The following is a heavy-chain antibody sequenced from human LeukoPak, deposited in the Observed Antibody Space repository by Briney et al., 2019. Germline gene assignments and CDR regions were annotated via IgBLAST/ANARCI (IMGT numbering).Heavy chain of an antibody. CDR1: GFTLSSYA. D-gene: IGHD3-22*01. V-gene: IGHV3-23*01. J-gene: IGHJ4*02. CDR2: ISGSGDNT. CDR3: AKGSYYDSSGSFYFDY. Sequence: GGSLRLSCAASGFTLSSYAMSWVRQAPGKGLEWVSGISGSGDNTYYADSVKGRFTISRDNSKNTLYVQVNSLGTEDTAAYYCAKGSYYDSSGSFYFDYWGQGTPVTVSS.